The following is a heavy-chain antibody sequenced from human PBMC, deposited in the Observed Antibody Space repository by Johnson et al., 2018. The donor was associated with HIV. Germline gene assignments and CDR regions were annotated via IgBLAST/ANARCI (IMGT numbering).Heavy chain of an antibody. CDR2: ISYDGSNK. CDR1: GFTFANYA. D-gene: IGHD1-26*01. Sequence: QVQLVESGGGLVQPGGSLRLSCAAAGFTFANYALHWVRQAPGKGLEWVAVISYDGSNKYYADSVKGRFTISRDNSKNTLYLKMNSLRAEDTAVYYCARDRMRGATKDAFDIWGQGTMVTVSS. V-gene: IGHV3-30*04. J-gene: IGHJ3*02. CDR3: ARDRMRGATKDAFDI.